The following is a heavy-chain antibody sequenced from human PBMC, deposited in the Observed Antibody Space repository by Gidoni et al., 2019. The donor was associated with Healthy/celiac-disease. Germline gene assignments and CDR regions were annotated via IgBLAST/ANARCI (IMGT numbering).Heavy chain of an antibody. J-gene: IGHJ6*02. CDR2: IYSGGST. CDR3: ARDARIVGAIPYYYGMDV. Sequence: EVQLVESGGGLIQPGGSLRLSCAASGFTVRSNSMSWVRQAPGKGLEWVSVIYSGGSTYYADSVEGRFTISRDNSKNTLYLQMNSLRAEDTAVYYCARDARIVGAIPYYYGMDVWGQGTTVTVSS. V-gene: IGHV3-53*01. CDR1: GFTVRSNS. D-gene: IGHD1-26*01.